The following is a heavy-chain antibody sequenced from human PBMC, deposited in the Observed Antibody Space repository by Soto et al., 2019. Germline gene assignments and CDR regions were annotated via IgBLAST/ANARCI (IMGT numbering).Heavy chain of an antibody. J-gene: IGHJ4*02. V-gene: IGHV3-23*01. CDR2: ISGSGGST. CDR3: AKATTGTFDY. CDR1: GFTFSSYA. Sequence: GGSLRLSCAASGFTFSSYAMSWVRPAPGQGLEWVSAISGSGGSTYYADSVKGRFTISRDNSKNTLYLQMNSLRAEYTAVYYCAKATTGTFDYWGQGTLVTVST. D-gene: IGHD1-1*01.